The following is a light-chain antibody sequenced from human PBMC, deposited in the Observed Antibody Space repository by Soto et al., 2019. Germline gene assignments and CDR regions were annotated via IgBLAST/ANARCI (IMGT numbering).Light chain of an antibody. CDR2: EVS. Sequence: QSALTQPPSASGSPGQSVTISCTGTSSDVGGYNYVSWYQQHPGKAPKLMIYEVSKRPSGVPDRFSRSKSGNTASLTVSGLQAEDGADYRVSSYAGSKTLFGGGTKVSVL. J-gene: IGLJ2*01. CDR1: SSDVGGYNY. V-gene: IGLV2-8*01. CDR3: SSYAGSKTL.